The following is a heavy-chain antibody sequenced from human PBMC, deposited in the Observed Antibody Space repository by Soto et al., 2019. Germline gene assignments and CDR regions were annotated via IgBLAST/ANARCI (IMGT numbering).Heavy chain of an antibody. J-gene: IGHJ6*02. V-gene: IGHV1-69*12. CDR1: GGAFSDYA. CDR2: IMPIFRAP. CDR3: ASWLKGPDIGNYYYGMDV. D-gene: IGHD2-15*01. Sequence: QVQLVQSGAEVKKPGSSVKVSCKASGGAFSDYAFSWVRQAPGQGLEWLGGIMPIFRAPDYAQKFQGRVTITADEFTRTDYMEMNSLSSEDTAVYYCASWLKGPDIGNYYYGMDVWGQGTTVTVS.